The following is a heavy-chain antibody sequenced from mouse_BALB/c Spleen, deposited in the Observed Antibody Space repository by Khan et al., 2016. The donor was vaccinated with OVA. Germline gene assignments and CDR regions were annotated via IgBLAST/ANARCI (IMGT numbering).Heavy chain of an antibody. Sequence: EVQLLETGAELVRPGASVKISCKAFGYTFTNHHINWVKPRPGQGLDWIGYINPYNDSTTYNQKFKGKATLTLDKSSSTAYMELSSLTSEDSAVYYCAGRGSRYENYSVFAYWGQGTLVTVS. CDR3: AGRGSRYENYSVFAY. V-gene: IGHV1S45*01. J-gene: IGHJ3*01. D-gene: IGHD2-10*02. CDR1: GYTFTNHH. CDR2: INPYNDST.